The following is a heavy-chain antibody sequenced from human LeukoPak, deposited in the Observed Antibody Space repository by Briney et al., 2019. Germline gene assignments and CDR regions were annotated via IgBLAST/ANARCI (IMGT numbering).Heavy chain of an antibody. D-gene: IGHD2-2*01. CDR3: AKDGLPAAMPNYYYYMDV. V-gene: IGHV3-21*04. J-gene: IGHJ6*03. CDR2: ISGRSSYI. Sequence: GGSLRLSCAAAGFTFSSYTMNWVRQAPGKGLEWVSSISGRSSYIYYVDSVKGRFTISRDNAKNSLHLQMNSLRAEDTALYYCAKDGLPAAMPNYYYYMDVWGKGTTVTVSS. CDR1: GFTFSSYT.